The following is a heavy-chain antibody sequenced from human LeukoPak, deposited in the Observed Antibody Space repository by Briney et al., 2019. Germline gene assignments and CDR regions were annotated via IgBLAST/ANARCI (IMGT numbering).Heavy chain of an antibody. Sequence: GGSLRLTCAASGITVSTNYMNWVRQAPGKGLGWVSVIFSTDKTNYADSVQGRFTISRDPSKNTVYLQMNSLRGEDTAVYYCAREIGYYFDNHSSRLRGRFDVWGTGITVTVSS. CDR1: GITVSTNY. D-gene: IGHD3-22*01. V-gene: IGHV3-53*01. J-gene: IGHJ6*04. CDR2: IFSTDKT. CDR3: AREIGYYFDNHSSRLRGRFDV.